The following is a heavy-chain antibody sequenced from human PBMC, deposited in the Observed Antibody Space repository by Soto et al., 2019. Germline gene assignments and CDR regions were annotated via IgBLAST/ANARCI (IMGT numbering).Heavy chain of an antibody. Sequence: GGSLRLSCAASGFTFSSYGMHWVRQAPGKGLEWVAVIWYDGSNKYYADSVKGRFTISRDNSKNTLYLQMNSLRAEDTAVYYCARWNNPYGDYALSDYWGQGTLVTVSS. CDR2: IWYDGSNK. J-gene: IGHJ4*02. V-gene: IGHV3-33*01. D-gene: IGHD4-17*01. CDR3: ARWNNPYGDYALSDY. CDR1: GFTFSSYG.